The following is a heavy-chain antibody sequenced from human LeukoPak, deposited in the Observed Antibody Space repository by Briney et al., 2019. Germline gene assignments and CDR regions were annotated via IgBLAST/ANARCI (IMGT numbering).Heavy chain of an antibody. V-gene: IGHV3-53*01. D-gene: IGHD6-19*01. CDR2: IYGSGSA. CDR3: ARGPYSSGWYGLDY. J-gene: IGHJ4*02. CDR1: GFTVSSNY. Sequence: PGGSLRLSCAASGFTVSSNYMSWVRQAPGKGLEWVSVIYGSGSAYYADSVKGRFTISRDNSKNTLYLQMNSLRAEDTAVYYCARGPYSSGWYGLDYWGQGTLVTVSS.